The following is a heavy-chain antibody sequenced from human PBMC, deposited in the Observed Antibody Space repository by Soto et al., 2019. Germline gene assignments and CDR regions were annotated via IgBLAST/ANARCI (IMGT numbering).Heavy chain of an antibody. CDR3: ARATGYSSTWYDS. D-gene: IGHD6-13*01. CDR1: GASVSDGSDF. J-gene: IGHJ5*01. CDR2: LSYGGST. V-gene: IGHV4-61*01. Sequence: PSETLSLTCAVSGASVSDGSDFWSWIRQPPGKGLEWLGYLSYGGSTRYNPSLKSRVTISSDTSKNQFSLRLFSVTAADTALYYCARATGYSSTWYDSWGQGQLVTVS.